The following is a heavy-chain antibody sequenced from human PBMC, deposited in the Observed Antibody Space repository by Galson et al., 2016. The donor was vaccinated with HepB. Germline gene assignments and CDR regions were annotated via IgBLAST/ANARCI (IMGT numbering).Heavy chain of an antibody. CDR2: INHSGST. V-gene: IGHV4-34*01. D-gene: IGHD1-7*01. J-gene: IGHJ4*02. CDR1: GGSFSGYY. CDR3: AKKGRWHYAAPFYFDS. Sequence: SETLSLTYAVHGGSFSGYYWNWIRQPAGKGPEWIGEINHSGSTNYNPSPKGRVTIPVDISKNQFSLRLNSVTAADTAVYYCAKKGRWHYAAPFYFDSWGQGTLVTVSS.